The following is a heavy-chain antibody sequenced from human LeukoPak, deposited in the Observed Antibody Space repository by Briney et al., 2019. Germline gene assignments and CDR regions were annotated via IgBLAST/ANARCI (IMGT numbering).Heavy chain of an antibody. D-gene: IGHD6-6*01. Sequence: SEALSLTCTVSGGSISSYYWNWIRQPAGKGLEWIGRISTTGSTNYNPSLKSRLTMSVDTSKNQFSLRLSSVSAADTAVYYCAREYSSSSGRTFDYWGQGTLVTVSS. V-gene: IGHV4-4*07. J-gene: IGHJ4*02. CDR3: AREYSSSSGRTFDY. CDR2: ISTTGST. CDR1: GGSISSYY.